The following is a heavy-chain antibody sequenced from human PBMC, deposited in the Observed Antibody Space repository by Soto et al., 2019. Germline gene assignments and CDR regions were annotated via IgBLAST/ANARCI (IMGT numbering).Heavy chain of an antibody. J-gene: IGHJ6*02. CDR3: ATRDISSGWSRDYYYYYGMDV. CDR2: IIPIFGTA. Sequence: GXSVKISCRASGGTFSSYAINWVRQAPGQGLEWMGGIIPIFGTANYAEKFQGRVTITADESTSTAYMELSSLRSEDTAVYYCATRDISSGWSRDYYYYYGMDVWGQGTTVTVSS. V-gene: IGHV1-69*13. D-gene: IGHD6-19*01. CDR1: GGTFSSYA.